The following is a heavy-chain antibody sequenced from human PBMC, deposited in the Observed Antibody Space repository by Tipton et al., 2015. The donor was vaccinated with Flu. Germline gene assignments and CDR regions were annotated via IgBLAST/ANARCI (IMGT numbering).Heavy chain of an antibody. J-gene: IGHJ4*02. CDR1: GGSVSSSPYY. Sequence: LRLSCTVSGGSVSSSPYYWGWVRQSPGKGLEWIGTIDYSGNTHYNPSLESRVSISVAKMQFSLSLSSVTAADTAVYYCARAVYGGNWAYFDTWGQGTLVTFSS. V-gene: IGHV4-39*07. D-gene: IGHD4-23*01. CDR2: IDYSGNT. CDR3: ARAVYGGNWAYFDT.